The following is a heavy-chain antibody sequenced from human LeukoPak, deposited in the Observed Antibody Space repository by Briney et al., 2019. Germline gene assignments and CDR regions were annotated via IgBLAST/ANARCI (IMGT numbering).Heavy chain of an antibody. V-gene: IGHV3-48*03. CDR3: ARSHGDSDYYDY. CDR1: GFAFSIYG. J-gene: IGHJ4*02. CDR2: VSHSGRGGAI. Sequence: GGSLRLSCVASGFAFSIYGMSSVRQAPGKGLEWLAFVSHSGRGGAIFYADAMKGRFIISRDNAENSLGLQMSSLRVDDTAIYYCARSHGDSDYYDYWGLGTLVTVSS. D-gene: IGHD4-17*01.